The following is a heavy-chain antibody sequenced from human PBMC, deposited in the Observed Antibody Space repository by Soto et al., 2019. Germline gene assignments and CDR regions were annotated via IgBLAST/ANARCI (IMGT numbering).Heavy chain of an antibody. D-gene: IGHD1-1*01. CDR3: ARGTYKDF. V-gene: IGHV1-18*01. CDR2: ISAYNGNT. J-gene: IGHJ4*02. Sequence: QVQLVQSGAEVKKPGASVKVSCKASGYTFITYGINWVRQAPGQGLEWMAWISAYNGNTNYAQNFQGRVTITTDTSTSTAYMELRSLRSDDTAIYYCARGTYKDFWGQGTLVTVSS. CDR1: GYTFITYG.